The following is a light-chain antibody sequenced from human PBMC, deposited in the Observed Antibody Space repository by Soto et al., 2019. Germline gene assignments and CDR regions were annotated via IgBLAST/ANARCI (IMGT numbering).Light chain of an antibody. Sequence: EIVLTQSPATLSLSPWEIATLSFRASQSVSSYLAWYQQKPGQAPRLPIYDASNRATGIPARFSGSGSGTDFTLTISSLQSEDFAVYFCQQYADWPKTFGQGTKVDIK. CDR2: DAS. V-gene: IGKV3-11*01. J-gene: IGKJ1*01. CDR3: QQYADWPKT. CDR1: QSVSSY.